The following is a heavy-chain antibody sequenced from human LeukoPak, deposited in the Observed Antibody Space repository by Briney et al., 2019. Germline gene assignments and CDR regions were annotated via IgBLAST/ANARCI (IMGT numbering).Heavy chain of an antibody. V-gene: IGHV1-2*06. J-gene: IGHJ4*02. CDR3: ANLHPGYSSSPFDY. Sequence: ASVKVSCKASGYTFTGYYMYWVRQAPGQGLEWMGRINPNSGGTNYAQKFQGRVTMTRDTSISTAYMELSRLRSDDTAVYYCANLHPGYSSSPFDYWGQGTLVTVSS. CDR2: INPNSGGT. CDR1: GYTFTGYY. D-gene: IGHD6-6*01.